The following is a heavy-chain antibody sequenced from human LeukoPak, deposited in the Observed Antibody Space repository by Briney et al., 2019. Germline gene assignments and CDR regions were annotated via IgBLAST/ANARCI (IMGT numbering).Heavy chain of an antibody. CDR2: IYYSGST. CDR3: ARLITIFGVVDY. V-gene: IGHV4-59*01. J-gene: IGHJ4*02. Sequence: KTSETLSLTCTVSGGSISSYYWSWIRQPPGKGLEWIGYIYYSGSTNYNPSLKSRVTISVDTSKNQFSLKLSSVTAADTAVYYCARLITIFGVVDYWGQGTLVTVSS. CDR1: GGSISSYY. D-gene: IGHD3-3*01.